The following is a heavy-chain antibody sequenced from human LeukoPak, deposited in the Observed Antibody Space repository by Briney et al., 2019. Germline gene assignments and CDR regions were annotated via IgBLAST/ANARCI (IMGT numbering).Heavy chain of an antibody. D-gene: IGHD6-13*01. V-gene: IGHV1-18*01. CDR3: ARPVVAAAEFDY. CDR1: GYTFTNYG. J-gene: IGHJ4*02. Sequence: ASVKVSCKASGYTFTNYGISWVRQAPGQGLEWVGWISAYNGNTNYAQKLQGRVTMTTDTSTTTAYMELRSLRSDDTAVYYCARPVVAAAEFDYWGQGTLVTVSS. CDR2: ISAYNGNT.